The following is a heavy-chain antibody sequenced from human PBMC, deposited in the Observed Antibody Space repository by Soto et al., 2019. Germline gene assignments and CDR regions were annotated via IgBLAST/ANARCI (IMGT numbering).Heavy chain of an antibody. CDR2: IYYSGST. Sequence: SETLSLTCTVSGGSISSTSYYWGWIRQPPGKGLEWIGSIYYSGSTYYNPPLKSRVTISVDTSKNQFSLKLSSVTAADTAVYYCARAPLFYYYYMDVWGKGTTVTVSS. CDR3: ARAPLFYYYYMDV. V-gene: IGHV4-39*01. CDR1: GGSISSTSYY. J-gene: IGHJ6*03.